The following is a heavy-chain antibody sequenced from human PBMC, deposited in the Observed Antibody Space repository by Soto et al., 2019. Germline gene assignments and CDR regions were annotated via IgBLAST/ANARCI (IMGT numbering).Heavy chain of an antibody. CDR2: IYYSGST. Sequence: SETLSLTCTVSGVSISSGVYYWSWIRQHPGKGLEWIGYIYYSGSTSYNPSLKSRVTISVDTSKNQFSLKLSSVTAADTAVYYWASVTIDLGDFDYWGQGTLVTVSS. J-gene: IGHJ4*02. CDR3: ASVTIDLGDFDY. V-gene: IGHV4-31*03. CDR1: GVSISSGVYY. D-gene: IGHD3-16*01.